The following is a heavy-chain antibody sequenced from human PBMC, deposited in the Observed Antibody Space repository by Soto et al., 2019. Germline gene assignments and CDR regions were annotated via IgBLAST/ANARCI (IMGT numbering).Heavy chain of an antibody. CDR2: IYYSGST. J-gene: IGHJ5*01. Sequence: SETLSLTCVVSSDSMSSYSWSWVRQPPGRGLEWIGYIYYSGSTNYNPSLKSRVTISIDTSKNQFSLKLNSVTAADTAVYYCARGRGSYDSWGQGTLVTVSS. V-gene: IGHV4-59*01. D-gene: IGHD1-26*01. CDR3: ARGRGSYDS. CDR1: SDSMSSYS.